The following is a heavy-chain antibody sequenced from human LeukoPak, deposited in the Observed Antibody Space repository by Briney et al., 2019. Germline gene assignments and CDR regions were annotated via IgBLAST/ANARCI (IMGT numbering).Heavy chain of an antibody. D-gene: IGHD3-3*01. CDR3: VRDFEWSFDT. Sequence: GGSLRLSCAASGFTFNKHGMHRVRQAPGKGLEWFPFIRNDGNDKYYADSVKGRFTISRDNSKNTLYLQMNSLRPEDTALYYCVRDFEWSFDTWDQGTLVTVSS. CDR1: GFTFNKHG. V-gene: IGHV3-30*02. J-gene: IGHJ4*02. CDR2: IRNDGNDK.